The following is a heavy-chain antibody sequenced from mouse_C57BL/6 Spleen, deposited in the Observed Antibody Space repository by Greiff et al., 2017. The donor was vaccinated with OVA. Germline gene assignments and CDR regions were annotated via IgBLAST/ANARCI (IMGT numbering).Heavy chain of an antibody. V-gene: IGHV1-80*01. CDR3: AGGGFYYYGSSFDY. Sequence: QVQLQQSGAELVKPGASVKISCKASGYAFSSYWMNWVKQRPGKGLEWIGQIYPGDGDTNYNGKFKGKATLTADKSSSTAYMQLSSLTSEDSAVYFCAGGGFYYYGSSFDYWGQGTTLTVSS. D-gene: IGHD1-1*01. CDR1: GYAFSSYW. CDR2: IYPGDGDT. J-gene: IGHJ2*01.